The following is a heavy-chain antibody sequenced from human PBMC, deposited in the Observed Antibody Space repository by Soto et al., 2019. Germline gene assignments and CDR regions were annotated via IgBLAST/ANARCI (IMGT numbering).Heavy chain of an antibody. J-gene: IGHJ4*02. CDR2: INPNSGGT. Sequence: GASVRVSCKASGYTFTGCYMHWVRQAPGQGLEWMGWINPNSGGTKYAQKFQGRVTMTRDTSISTAYMELSRLRSDDTAVYYCARDYPYYYDSSGYPGYWGQGTLVPVSS. V-gene: IGHV1-2*02. CDR3: ARDYPYYYDSSGYPGY. D-gene: IGHD3-22*01. CDR1: GYTFTGCY.